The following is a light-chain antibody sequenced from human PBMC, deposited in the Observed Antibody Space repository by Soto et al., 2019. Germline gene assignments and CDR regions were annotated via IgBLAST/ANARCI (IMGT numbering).Light chain of an antibody. CDR2: EVS. CDR3: SSYTSSNTLEV. V-gene: IGLV2-14*01. CDR1: SRDVGGSNY. Sequence: QSALIQPASVSGSPGQSITISCTGTSRDVGGSNYVSWYQHHPHRAPKLLIYEVSYRPSGVSSRFSGSKSGNTASLTISGLQAEDEADSYCSSYTSSNTLEVFGVGTKLTVL. J-gene: IGLJ1*01.